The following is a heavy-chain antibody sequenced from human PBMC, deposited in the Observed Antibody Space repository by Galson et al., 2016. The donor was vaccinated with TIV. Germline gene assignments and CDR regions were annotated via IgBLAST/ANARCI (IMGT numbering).Heavy chain of an antibody. D-gene: IGHD3-10*01. J-gene: IGHJ3*01. V-gene: IGHV6-1*01. CDR3: ASAAGRNVATSHATCESFDF. CDR1: GDSVSSNSAA. CDR2: TYCRSRCYY. Sequence: CAISGDSVSSNSAAWNWIRQSPSRGLEWLGRTYCRSRCYYDYAVSVKSRITIESDTSKNQFSLQLNSVTSEDTAVYYCASAAGRNVATSHATCESFDFWGQGTKGTGSS.